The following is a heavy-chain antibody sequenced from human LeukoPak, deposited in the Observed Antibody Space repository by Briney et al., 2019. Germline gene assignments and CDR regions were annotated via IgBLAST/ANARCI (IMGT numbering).Heavy chain of an antibody. J-gene: IGHJ3*01. CDR3: ARDDYGVFDAFDV. CDR2: VYNSGST. V-gene: IGHV4-59*08. D-gene: IGHD3-16*01. CDR1: GCFTSSRH. Sequence: SSETLSLTCTVSGCFTSSRHATGIRQPPGKGLEWLGYVYNSGSTNYNPSLQCRVTMTLDASKNQFYLRLTSVTAADTAVYFCARDDYGVFDAFDVWGQGTVVTVSS.